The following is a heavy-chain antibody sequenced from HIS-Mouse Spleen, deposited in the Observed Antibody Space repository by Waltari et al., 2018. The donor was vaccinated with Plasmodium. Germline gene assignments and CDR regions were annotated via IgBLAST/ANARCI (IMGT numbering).Heavy chain of an antibody. D-gene: IGHD3-3*01. CDR3: ARVTSSGVYWYFDL. CDR2: INHSGST. CDR1: GGSFSGYY. V-gene: IGHV4-34*01. Sequence: QVQLQQWGAGLLKPSETLSLTCAVYGGSFSGYYWSWIRQPPGKGLEWIGEINHSGSTNDNPSLKSRVTISVDTSKNQFSLKRSSVTAADTAVYYCARVTSSGVYWYFDLWGRGTLVTVSS. J-gene: IGHJ2*01.